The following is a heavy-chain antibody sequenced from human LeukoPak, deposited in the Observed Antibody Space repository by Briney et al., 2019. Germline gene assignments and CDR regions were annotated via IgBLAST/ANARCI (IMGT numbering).Heavy chain of an antibody. CDR3: ARVRAYYDILTSYYPNWYFDL. D-gene: IGHD3-9*01. CDR2: IYHSGST. J-gene: IGHJ2*01. CDR1: GYSISSGYY. V-gene: IGHV4-38-2*02. Sequence: SETLSLTCTVSGYSISSGYYWGWIRQPPGKGLEWIGSIYHSGSTYYNPSLKSRVTISVDTSKNQFSLKLSSVTAADTAVYYCARVRAYYDILTSYYPNWYFDLWGRGTLVTVSS.